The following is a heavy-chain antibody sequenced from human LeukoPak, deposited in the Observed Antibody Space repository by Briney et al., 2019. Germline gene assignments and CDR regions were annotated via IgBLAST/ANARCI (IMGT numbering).Heavy chain of an antibody. CDR3: AREGKNWGEFT. V-gene: IGHV3-9*01. D-gene: IGHD7-27*01. J-gene: IGHJ5*01. CDR2: ISWNSGSI. CDR1: GFTFDDYA. Sequence: GGSLRLSCAASGFTFDDYAMHWVRQAPGKGLEWVSGISWNSGSIGYADSVKGRFTISRDNAKNSLYLEMKSLRVEDTAVYYCAREGKNWGEFTWGXXXLVTVSS.